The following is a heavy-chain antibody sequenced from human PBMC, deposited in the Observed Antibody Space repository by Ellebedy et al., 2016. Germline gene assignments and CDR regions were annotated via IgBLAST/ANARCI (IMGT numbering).Heavy chain of an antibody. Sequence: GESLKISCAASGFTVSTYYMKWVRQAPGKGLEWVSAIFSDGNTYYADSVNGRFTICRDNSKNTQYLQMNSLRAEDTAVYYCARGGGSGWFDPWGQGTLVTVSS. J-gene: IGHJ5*02. V-gene: IGHV3-53*01. CDR1: GFTVSTYY. D-gene: IGHD3-3*01. CDR3: ARGGGSGWFDP. CDR2: IFSDGNT.